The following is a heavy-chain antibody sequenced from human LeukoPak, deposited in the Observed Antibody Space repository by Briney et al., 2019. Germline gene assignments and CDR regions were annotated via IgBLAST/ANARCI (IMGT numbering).Heavy chain of an antibody. CDR1: GGSFSGYY. CDR2: IWHDGNSK. J-gene: IGHJ4*02. CDR3: ARGGNIWNYRSYFDY. D-gene: IGHD1-7*01. V-gene: IGHV3-33*08. Sequence: PSETLSLTCAVYGGSFSGYYWSWVRQAPGKGLEWVAVIWHDGNSKYYADSVKGRFTISRDNSKNMLYLQMSSLRADDTAVYYCARGGNIWNYRSYFDYWGQGALVTVSS.